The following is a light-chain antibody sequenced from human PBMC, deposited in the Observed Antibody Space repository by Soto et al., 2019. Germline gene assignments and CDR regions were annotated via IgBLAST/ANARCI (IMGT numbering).Light chain of an antibody. CDR3: QQSYSTPSIT. CDR2: AAS. CDR1: QTISLY. V-gene: IGKV1-39*01. Sequence: DIQMTQSPSSLSASVGDRVTITCRASQTISLYLNWYQQKPGKAPNLLIYAASRLQSGVPSRFSGSGSGTDFTLTISSVQPEDFASYYCQQSYSTPSITFGQGTRLEIK. J-gene: IGKJ5*01.